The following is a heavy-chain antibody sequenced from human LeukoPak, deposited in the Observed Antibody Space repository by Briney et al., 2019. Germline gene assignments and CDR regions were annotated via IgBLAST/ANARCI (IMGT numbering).Heavy chain of an antibody. D-gene: IGHD6-6*01. Sequence: ASVKFSCKASGYTFTNYYMHWLRQAPGQGLEWMGIINSSGGSTTYAQKFQGRVTMTRDTSTSTVYMEMSSLRSEDTAVYYCARSGEFSTSSDIWGQGTMVTVSS. CDR1: GYTFTNYY. CDR3: ARSGEFSTSSDI. V-gene: IGHV1-46*01. J-gene: IGHJ3*02. CDR2: INSSGGST.